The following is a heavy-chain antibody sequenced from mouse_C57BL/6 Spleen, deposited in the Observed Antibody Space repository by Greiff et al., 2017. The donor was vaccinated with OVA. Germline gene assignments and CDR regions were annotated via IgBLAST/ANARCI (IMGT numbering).Heavy chain of an antibody. Sequence: QVQLKQSGAELVRPGASVTLSCKASGYTFTDYEMHWVKQTPVNGLEWIGAIDPETGGTAYNQKFKGKAILTADKSSSTAYMELRSLTSEDSAVYYCTVVARDYYAMDYWGQGTSVTVSS. CDR1: GYTFTDYE. V-gene: IGHV1-15*01. CDR2: IDPETGGT. D-gene: IGHD1-1*01. CDR3: TVVARDYYAMDY. J-gene: IGHJ4*01.